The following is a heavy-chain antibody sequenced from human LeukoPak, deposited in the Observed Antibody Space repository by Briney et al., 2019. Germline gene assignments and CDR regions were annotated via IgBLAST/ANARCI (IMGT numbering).Heavy chain of an antibody. Sequence: ASVKVSCKASGYTFTSYGISRVRQAPGQGLEWMGWISAYNGNTNYAQKLQGRVTMTTDTSTSTAYMELRSLRSDDTAVYYCARATVGYCSSTSCPEYFQHWGQGTLVTVSS. D-gene: IGHD2-2*01. CDR1: GYTFTSYG. V-gene: IGHV1-18*04. CDR3: ARATVGYCSSTSCPEYFQH. J-gene: IGHJ1*01. CDR2: ISAYNGNT.